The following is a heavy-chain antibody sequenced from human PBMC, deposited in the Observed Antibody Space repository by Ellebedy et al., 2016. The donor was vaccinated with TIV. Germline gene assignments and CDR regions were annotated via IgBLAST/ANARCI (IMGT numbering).Heavy chain of an antibody. D-gene: IGHD5-18*01. V-gene: IGHV1-46*01. Sequence: AASVKVSCKASGFTFTSYYMHWVRQAPGQGLEWLGISNPSGRSTNYAQKFQGRVTMTRDTSTATVYMEMSSLRSEDTAVYYCARDREAAMASFYYYGIDVWGQGTTVIVSS. CDR3: ARDREAAMASFYYYGIDV. CDR2: SNPSGRST. J-gene: IGHJ6*02. CDR1: GFTFTSYY.